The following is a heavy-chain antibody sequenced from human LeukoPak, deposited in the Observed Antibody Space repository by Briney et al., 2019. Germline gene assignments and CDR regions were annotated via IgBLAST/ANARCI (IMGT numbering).Heavy chain of an antibody. V-gene: IGHV3-74*01. CDR2: INGDGSST. D-gene: IGHD2-2*01. J-gene: IGHJ4*02. CDR1: GFTFSSYS. Sequence: GGSLRLSCAASGFTFSSYSMNWVRQAPGKGLVWVSRINGDGSSTDYADSVKGRFTISRDNAKNTLYLQMNSPRAEDTAVYYCTKDGKYCSSSGCFAQADYWGQGTLVTVSS. CDR3: TKDGKYCSSSGCFAQADY.